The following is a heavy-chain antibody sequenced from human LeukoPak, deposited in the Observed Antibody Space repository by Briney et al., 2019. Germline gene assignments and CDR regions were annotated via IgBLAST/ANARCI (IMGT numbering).Heavy chain of an antibody. CDR2: ISKSSNTI. Sequence: GGSLRLSCAASGFSFSSYSMNWVRQAPGKGLEWASYISKSSNTIYYADSVKGRFTISRDNAKNSLYLQMNSLRAEDTAVYYCARDRADYGDYVSYWGQGTLVTVSS. CDR1: GFSFSSYS. D-gene: IGHD4-17*01. J-gene: IGHJ4*02. CDR3: ARDRADYGDYVSY. V-gene: IGHV3-48*01.